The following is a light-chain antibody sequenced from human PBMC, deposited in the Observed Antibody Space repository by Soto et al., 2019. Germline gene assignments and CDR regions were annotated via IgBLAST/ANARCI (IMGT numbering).Light chain of an antibody. J-gene: IGKJ3*01. CDR2: DAS. V-gene: IGKV1-33*01. CDR1: QDISNY. CDR3: QQYDNLPFT. Sequence: DLQMTQSPSSLSASVGDRVTITCQASQDISNYLNWYQQKPGKAPKLLIYDASNLETGVPSRCSGSGSGTDFTFTISSLQPEDIATYYCQQYDNLPFTFGPGTKVDIK.